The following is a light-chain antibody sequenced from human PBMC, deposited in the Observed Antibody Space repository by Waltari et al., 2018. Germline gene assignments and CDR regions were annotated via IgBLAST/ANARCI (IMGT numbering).Light chain of an antibody. Sequence: QSALTQPASLSGSPGQSITISCTGTSYNIGSYNLVYWYQHHPGKAPKLIIYEGSKRPSGVSSRFSGSKSGYTASLTVSWLQAEDEADYYCCSYAGSTTWIFGGGTKLTVL. V-gene: IGLV2-23*01. CDR2: EGS. J-gene: IGLJ2*01. CDR1: SYNIGSYNL. CDR3: CSYAGSTTWI.